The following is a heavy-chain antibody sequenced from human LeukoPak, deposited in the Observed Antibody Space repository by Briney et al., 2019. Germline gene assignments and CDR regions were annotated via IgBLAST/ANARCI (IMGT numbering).Heavy chain of an antibody. J-gene: IGHJ4*02. CDR1: GGSISSSSYY. Sequence: SETLSLTCTVSGGSISSSSYYWGWIRQPPGKGLEWIGSIYYSGSTYYNPSLKSRVTISVDTSKNQFSLKLSSVTAADTAVYYCARHPPSSGYYYYPYYFDYWGQGTLVTVSS. V-gene: IGHV4-39*01. D-gene: IGHD3-22*01. CDR2: IYYSGST. CDR3: ARHPPSSGYYYYPYYFDY.